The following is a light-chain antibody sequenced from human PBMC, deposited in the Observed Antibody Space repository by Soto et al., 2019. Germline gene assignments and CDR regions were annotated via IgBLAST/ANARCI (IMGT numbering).Light chain of an antibody. CDR3: QQYNNWPPIT. Sequence: VMTQSPATLSVSPGERATLSCRASQSVTSDLTWYQQKPGQTPRLLIYDASTRATGIQARFSGSGSGTEFTLTISSLQSEDFAVYYCQQYNNWPPITFGQGTRLEIK. CDR1: QSVTSD. CDR2: DAS. J-gene: IGKJ5*01. V-gene: IGKV3-15*01.